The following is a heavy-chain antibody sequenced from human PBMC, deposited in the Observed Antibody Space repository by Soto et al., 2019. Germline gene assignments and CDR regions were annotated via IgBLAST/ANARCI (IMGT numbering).Heavy chain of an antibody. CDR2: ISGSGGST. J-gene: IGHJ5*02. Sequence: GFLRLYCAASGLSVNSYAKSGVRQAPGKGLEWVSAISGSGGSTYYADSVKGRFTISRDNSKNTLYLQMNSLRAEDTAVYYCAKDPTPPIFGVVIIIDNWFDPWGQGTLVTVSS. CDR3: AKDPTPPIFGVVIIIDNWFDP. V-gene: IGHV3-23*01. CDR1: GLSVNSYA. D-gene: IGHD3-3*02.